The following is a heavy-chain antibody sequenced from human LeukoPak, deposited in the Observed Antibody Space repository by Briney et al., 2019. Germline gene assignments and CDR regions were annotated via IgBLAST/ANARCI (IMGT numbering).Heavy chain of an antibody. Sequence: PGGSLRLSCAASGFTLSTYTMNWVRQAPGKGLEWVSSISSTGSYIYYADSVKGRFTISRDNAKNSLYLQMNSLRGEDTAVYYCTRGGINYYDSRGHIWGQGTMVTVSS. CDR1: GFTLSTYT. J-gene: IGHJ3*02. V-gene: IGHV3-21*01. CDR3: TRGGINYYDSRGHI. D-gene: IGHD3-22*01. CDR2: ISSTGSYI.